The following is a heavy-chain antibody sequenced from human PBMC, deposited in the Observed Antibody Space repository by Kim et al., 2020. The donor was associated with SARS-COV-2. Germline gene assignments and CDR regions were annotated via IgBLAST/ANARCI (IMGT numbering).Heavy chain of an antibody. J-gene: IGHJ6*03. CDR3: ARAQGGSNYYYYYYMDV. Sequence: SETLSLTCTVSGGSISSYYWSWIRQPPGKGLEWIGYIYYSGSTNYNPSLKSRVTISVDTSKNQFSLKLSSVTAADTAVYYCARAQGGSNYYYYYYMDVWGKGTTVTVSS. D-gene: IGHD3-16*01. CDR1: GGSISSYY. V-gene: IGHV4-59*01. CDR2: IYYSGST.